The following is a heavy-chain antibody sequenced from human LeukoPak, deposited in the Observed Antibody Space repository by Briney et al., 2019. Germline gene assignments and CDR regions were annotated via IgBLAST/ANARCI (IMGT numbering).Heavy chain of an antibody. CDR3: ARDLVGSYSDAFDI. CDR1: GYTFTSYA. CDR2: ISAYNGNT. J-gene: IGHJ3*02. V-gene: IGHV1-18*01. D-gene: IGHD1-26*01. Sequence: GASVKVSCTASGYTFTSYAISWVRQAPGQGLEWMGWISAYNGNTSYAQKLQGRVTMTTDTSTSTAYMELRSLRSDDTAVYYCARDLVGSYSDAFDIWGQGTMVTVSS.